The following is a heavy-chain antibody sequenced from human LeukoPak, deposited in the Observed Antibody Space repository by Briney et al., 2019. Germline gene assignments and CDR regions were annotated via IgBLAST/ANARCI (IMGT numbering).Heavy chain of an antibody. CDR2: IKQDGSET. Sequence: GGSLRLSCAASGFTFSSYSMNWVRQVPGKGLECLANIKQDGSETYYADSVKGRFTISRDNAKNSLYLRMNSLRAEDTAVYYCARARRSGSYYLDYWGQGTLVTVSS. CDR3: ARARRSGSYYLDY. D-gene: IGHD1-26*01. J-gene: IGHJ4*02. V-gene: IGHV3-7*03. CDR1: GFTFSSYS.